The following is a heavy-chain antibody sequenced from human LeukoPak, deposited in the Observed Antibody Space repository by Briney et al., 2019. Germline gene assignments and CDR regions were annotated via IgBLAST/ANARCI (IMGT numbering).Heavy chain of an antibody. J-gene: IGHJ4*02. Sequence: PGESLKISCQGSGYNFPIYWIGWVRQAPGKGLEWVSVIYSGGSTYYADSVKGRFTISRDNSKNTLYLQMNSLRAEDTAVYYCACLGYDILTGYSPPDYWGQGTLVTVSS. D-gene: IGHD3-9*01. V-gene: IGHV3-53*01. CDR3: ACLGYDILTGYSPPDY. CDR1: GYNFPIYW. CDR2: IYSGGST.